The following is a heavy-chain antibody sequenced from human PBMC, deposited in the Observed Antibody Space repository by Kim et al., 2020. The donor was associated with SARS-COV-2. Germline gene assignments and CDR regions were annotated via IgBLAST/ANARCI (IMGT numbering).Heavy chain of an antibody. V-gene: IGHV3-73*01. D-gene: IGHD6-13*01. Sequence: KGRFTISRDDSKNTAYLQMNRLKTEDTAVYYCTRGVAAAGGHYYYYGMDVWGQGTTVTVSS. J-gene: IGHJ6*02. CDR3: TRGVAAAGGHYYYYGMDV.